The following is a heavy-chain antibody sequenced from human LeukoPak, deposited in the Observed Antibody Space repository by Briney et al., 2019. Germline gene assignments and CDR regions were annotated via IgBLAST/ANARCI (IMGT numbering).Heavy chain of an antibody. CDR1: GGSISSSSYY. Sequence: SETLSLTCTVSGGSISSSSYYWGWIRQPPGKGLEWIGSIYYSGSTYYNPSLKSRVTISVDTSKNQFSLKLRSVTAADTAIYYCARVDLGSDWPDYWGQGTLVTVSS. V-gene: IGHV4-39*02. D-gene: IGHD3-9*01. J-gene: IGHJ4*02. CDR3: ARVDLGSDWPDY. CDR2: IYYSGST.